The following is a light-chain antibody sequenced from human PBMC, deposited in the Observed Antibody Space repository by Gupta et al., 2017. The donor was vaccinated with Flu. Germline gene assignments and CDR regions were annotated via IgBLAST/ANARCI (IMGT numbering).Light chain of an antibody. CDR1: RSDVGGYNY. Sequence: HSTLTPPASVSGSPGQSIPISCTGTRSDVGGYNYVSWYQQNPGKAPKLMIYEGSNRASGVSNRFSASKSGNTASLTISGRQAEDEAEYYCSADTSSSTVVFGGGTKLTVL. J-gene: IGLJ2*01. CDR3: SADTSSSTVV. V-gene: IGLV2-14*01. CDR2: EGS.